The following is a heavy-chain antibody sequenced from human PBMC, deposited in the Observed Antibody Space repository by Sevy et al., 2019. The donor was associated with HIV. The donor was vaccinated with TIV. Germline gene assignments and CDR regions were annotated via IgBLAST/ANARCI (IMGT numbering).Heavy chain of an antibody. J-gene: IGHJ3*02. CDR2: IFGSGGTT. Sequence: GGSLGLSCAASGITFNNYAMNWVRQAPGKGLDWVSTIFGSGGTTYYADSVKGRFTISRDNSKNTLYLQMNSLRTEDTALYYCAGGRFDSSGSFDAFDMWGQGTMVTVSS. D-gene: IGHD3-22*01. CDR1: GITFNNYA. V-gene: IGHV3-23*01. CDR3: AGGRFDSSGSFDAFDM.